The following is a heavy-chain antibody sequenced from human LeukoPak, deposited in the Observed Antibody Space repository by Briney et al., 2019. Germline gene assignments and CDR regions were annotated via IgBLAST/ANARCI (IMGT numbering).Heavy chain of an antibody. CDR2: IFRTGNT. J-gene: IGHJ3*02. D-gene: IGHD3-22*01. CDR1: GGSISEGTYY. CDR3: ARVHYDSSGFLPPDAFDI. V-gene: IGHV4-61*02. Sequence: SETLSLTCTVSGGSISEGTYYWNWIRQPAGKGLEWIGRIFRTGNTNYNPSLKSRVSISIDTSKNQFSLKLISVTAADTAVYFCARVHYDSSGFLPPDAFDIWGQGTMVTVSS.